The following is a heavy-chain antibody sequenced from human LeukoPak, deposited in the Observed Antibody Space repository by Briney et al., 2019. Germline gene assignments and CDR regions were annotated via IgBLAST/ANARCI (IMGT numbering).Heavy chain of an antibody. CDR2: INHSGST. D-gene: IGHD3-22*01. CDR1: GGSFSGYY. V-gene: IGHV4-34*01. CDR3: ARGRVTMIVVVNSYYYSMDV. J-gene: IGHJ6*03. Sequence: SETLSLTCAVYGGSFSGYYWSWIRQPPGQGLEWIGEINHSGSTNYNPSLKSRVTISVDTSKNQFSLKLSSVTAADTALYYCARGRVTMIVVVNSYYYSMDVWGKGTTVTVSS.